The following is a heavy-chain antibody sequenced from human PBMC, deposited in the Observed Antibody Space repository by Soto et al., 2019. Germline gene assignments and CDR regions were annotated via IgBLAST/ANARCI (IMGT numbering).Heavy chain of an antibody. Sequence: QLQLQESGSGLVKPSQTLSLTCAVSGGSISSGGYSWSWIRQPPGKGLEWIGYIYHSGSTYYNPSLKSRVTISVDSSKNQFSLKLSSVTAADTAVYYCARAQSYDFWSGYYSWDNWFDPWGQGTLVTVSS. CDR2: IYHSGST. CDR1: GGSISSGGYS. V-gene: IGHV4-30-2*01. D-gene: IGHD3-3*01. CDR3: ARAQSYDFWSGYYSWDNWFDP. J-gene: IGHJ5*02.